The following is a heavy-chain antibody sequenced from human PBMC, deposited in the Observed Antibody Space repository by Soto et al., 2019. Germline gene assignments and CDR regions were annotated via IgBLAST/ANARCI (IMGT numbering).Heavy chain of an antibody. Sequence: GASVKVSCKASGYTFTSHYMHWVRQAPGQGLEWMGIINPSGGSTSYAQKFQGRVTMTRDTSTSTVYMELSSLRSEDTAVYYCARVKHTAIVGDWYFDLWGRGTLVTVSS. D-gene: IGHD5-18*01. CDR2: INPSGGST. CDR3: ARVKHTAIVGDWYFDL. J-gene: IGHJ2*01. V-gene: IGHV1-46*01. CDR1: GYTFTSHY.